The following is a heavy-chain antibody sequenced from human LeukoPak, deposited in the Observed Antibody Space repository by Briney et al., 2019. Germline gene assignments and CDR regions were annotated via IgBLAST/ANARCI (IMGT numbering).Heavy chain of an antibody. CDR2: IHTSGSN. J-gene: IGHJ3*01. CDR1: GVSISPYY. V-gene: IGHV4-4*09. D-gene: IGHD3-3*01. CDR3: ARLSAAVHLGAFDL. Sequence: PSETLSLTCAVSGVSISPYYWAWIRQPPGKGLEWIGYIHTSGSNNQYPSLKSRVTVSVDKSKNHFSLRLTSVTAADTAVYYCARLSAAVHLGAFDLWGQGTMVTVSS.